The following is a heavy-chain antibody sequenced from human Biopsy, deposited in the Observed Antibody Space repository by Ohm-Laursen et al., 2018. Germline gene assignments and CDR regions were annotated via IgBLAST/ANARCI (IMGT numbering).Heavy chain of an antibody. J-gene: IGHJ5*02. CDR2: IKSKTGGGTI. CDR3: LSNWLDP. Sequence: SLRLSCAASGFSFTNAWMSWVRQAPGKGLEWVGRIKSKTGGGTIDYAASVKGRFSISRDDSKNTLYLQMNSLKTEDTAVYYCLSNWLDPWGQGTLVTVSS. CDR1: GFSFTNAW. V-gene: IGHV3-15*01.